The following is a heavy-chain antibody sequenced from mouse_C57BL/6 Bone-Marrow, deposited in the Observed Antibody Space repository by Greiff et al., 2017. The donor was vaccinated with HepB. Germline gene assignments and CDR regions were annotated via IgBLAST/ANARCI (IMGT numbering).Heavy chain of an antibody. V-gene: IGHV3-6*01. D-gene: IGHD2-1*01. CDR2: ISYDGSN. J-gene: IGHJ2*01. CDR1: GYSITSGYY. Sequence: EVKLLESGPGLVKPSQSLSLTCSVTGYSITSGYYWNWIRQFPGNKLEWMGYISYDGSNNYNPSLKNRISITRDTSKNQFFLKLNSVTTEDTATYYCAREGYGNYAYWGQGTTLTVSS. CDR3: AREGYGNYAY.